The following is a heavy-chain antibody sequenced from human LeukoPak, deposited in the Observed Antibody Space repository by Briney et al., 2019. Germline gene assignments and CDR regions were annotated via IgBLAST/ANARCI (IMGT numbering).Heavy chain of an antibody. J-gene: IGHJ4*02. D-gene: IGHD7-27*01. CDR2: IYFSGTT. Sequence: PSETLSLTCTVSGGSISSYYWSWIRQPAGKGLEWLGRIYFSGTTYYNPSLKSRVTLSVDTSNNQFSLKLSSVTAADTAVYYCARGHGGTGDLPYFDYWGQGTLVTVSS. V-gene: IGHV4-4*07. CDR1: GGSISSYY. CDR3: ARGHGGTGDLPYFDY.